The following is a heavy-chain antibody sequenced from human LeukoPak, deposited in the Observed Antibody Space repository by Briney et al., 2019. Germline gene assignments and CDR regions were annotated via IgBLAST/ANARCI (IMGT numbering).Heavy chain of an antibody. V-gene: IGHV1-18*01. Sequence: ASVKVSCKASRYTFSNYDINWVRQATGQGLEWMGWISAYNGNTNYAQKLQGRVTMTTDTSTSTAYMELRSLRSDDTAVYYCARDYYDSSGYYPNFDYWGQGTLVTVSS. J-gene: IGHJ4*02. CDR1: RYTFSNYD. D-gene: IGHD3-22*01. CDR3: ARDYYDSSGYYPNFDY. CDR2: ISAYNGNT.